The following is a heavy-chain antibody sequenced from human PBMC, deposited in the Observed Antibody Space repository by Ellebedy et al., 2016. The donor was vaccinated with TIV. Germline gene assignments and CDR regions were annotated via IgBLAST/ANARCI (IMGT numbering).Heavy chain of an antibody. CDR2: INPESGGT. J-gene: IGHJ3*02. V-gene: IGHV1-2*04. D-gene: IGHD6-13*01. CDR1: GHSFTGYY. CDR3: AYSIAAAGDAFDI. Sequence: AASVKVSCKPSGHSFTGYYMHWVRQAPGQGLEWMGWINPESGGTNYAHKFQGWVTMTRDTSITTGSMELSRLTSDDTAMYYCAYSIAAAGDAFDIWGQGTMVTVSS.